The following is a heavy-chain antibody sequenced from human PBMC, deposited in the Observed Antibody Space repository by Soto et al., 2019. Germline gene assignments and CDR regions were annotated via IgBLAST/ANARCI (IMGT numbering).Heavy chain of an antibody. J-gene: IGHJ4*02. V-gene: IGHV3-9*01. Sequence: RSVRLACAASELTLDDYAMHWVRQPPGKGLEWVSGISWNSDNKKYADSVKGRFSISRDNAKNSLHLQMESLRPEDTALYYCAKESQANLGTGCFEYSGKGRPVTVSS. CDR2: ISWNSDNK. CDR3: AKESQANLGTGCFEY. D-gene: IGHD7-27*01. CDR1: ELTLDDYA.